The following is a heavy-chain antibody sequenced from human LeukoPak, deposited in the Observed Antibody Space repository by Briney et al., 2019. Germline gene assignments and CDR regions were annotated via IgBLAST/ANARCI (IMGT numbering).Heavy chain of an antibody. Sequence: SETLSLTCTVSGGSISNYYWSWIRQPPGKGLEWLGYISYSASSNYNPSLKSRVTISVDTSKNQFSLKLSSVTAADTAVYYCARDNVVGDKGSWGQGTLVTVSS. CDR3: ARDNVVGDKGS. J-gene: IGHJ5*02. CDR2: ISYSASS. D-gene: IGHD2-21*02. CDR1: GGSISNYY. V-gene: IGHV4-59*12.